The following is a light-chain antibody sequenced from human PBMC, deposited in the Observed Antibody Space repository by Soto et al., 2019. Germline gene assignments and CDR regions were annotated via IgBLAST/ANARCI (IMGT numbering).Light chain of an antibody. CDR3: SSYAGSNNPYV. V-gene: IGLV2-8*01. CDR2: EVS. J-gene: IGLJ1*01. Sequence: ALTQPPSASGSPGQSVTISCTGASSDVGGYNYVSWYQQHPGKAPKLMIYEVSKRPSGVPDRFSGSKSGNTASLTVSGLQAEDEADYYCSSYAGSNNPYVFGTGTKVTVL. CDR1: SSDVGGYNY.